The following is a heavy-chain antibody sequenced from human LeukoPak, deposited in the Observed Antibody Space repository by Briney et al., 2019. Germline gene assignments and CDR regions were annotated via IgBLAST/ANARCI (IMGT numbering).Heavy chain of an antibody. CDR3: ARQGSGNYLSPVNY. J-gene: IGHJ4*02. Sequence: PSETLSLTCTVSGGSISSSSYYWGWHRQPPGKGLDWIGTIYYSGSTYYNPSLKTRVTISVDTSKNQFSLKLSSVTAADTAVYYCARQGSGNYLSPVNYWGQGTLVTVSS. CDR2: IYYSGST. D-gene: IGHD1-26*01. V-gene: IGHV4-39*01. CDR1: GGSISSSSYY.